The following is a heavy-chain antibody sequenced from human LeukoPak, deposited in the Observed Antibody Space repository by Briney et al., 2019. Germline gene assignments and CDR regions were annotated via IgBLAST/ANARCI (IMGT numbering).Heavy chain of an antibody. D-gene: IGHD3-22*01. CDR2: IRYDGSNK. CDR1: GFTFSSYG. J-gene: IGHJ4*02. Sequence: PGGSLRLSCAASGFTFSSYGMHWVRQAPGKGLEWVAFIRYDGSNKYYADSVKGRFTISRDNSKNTLYLRMDSLRAEDTAVYYCAKDREISSGYHYFDYWGQGTLVTVSS. CDR3: AKDREISSGYHYFDY. V-gene: IGHV3-30*02.